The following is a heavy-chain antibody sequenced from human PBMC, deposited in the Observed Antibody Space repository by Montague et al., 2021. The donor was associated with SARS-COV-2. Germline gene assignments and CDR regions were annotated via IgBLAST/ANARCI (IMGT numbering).Heavy chain of an antibody. D-gene: IGHD2-2*01. CDR2: IYYSGSN. CDR3: ARPASVYRMSTSCYVD. Sequence: SETLSLTCTVSGGSISSGSYYWSWIRQPPGKGLVSIGNIYYSGSNYYNPSLKSRVTISVDTSKNQFSLKLSSVTAADTAVYYCARPASVYRMSTSCYVDWGQGTLVTVSS. J-gene: IGHJ4*02. V-gene: IGHV4-39*01. CDR1: GGSISSGSYY.